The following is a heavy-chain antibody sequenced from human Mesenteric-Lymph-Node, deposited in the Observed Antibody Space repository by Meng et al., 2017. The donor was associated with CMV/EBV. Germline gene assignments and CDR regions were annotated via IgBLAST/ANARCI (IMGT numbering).Heavy chain of an antibody. V-gene: IGHV1-2*02. D-gene: IGHD4-11*01. CDR3: AREDYSNYSDLGSYYYGMDV. J-gene: IGHJ6*02. Sequence: ASVKVSCKASGYTFTGYYMHWVRQAPGQGLEWMGWINPNSGGTNYAQKFQGRVTMTRDTSIRTVYMELRSLGSDDTALYYCAREDYSNYSDLGSYYYGMDVWGQGTTVTVSS. CDR1: GYTFTGYY. CDR2: INPNSGGT.